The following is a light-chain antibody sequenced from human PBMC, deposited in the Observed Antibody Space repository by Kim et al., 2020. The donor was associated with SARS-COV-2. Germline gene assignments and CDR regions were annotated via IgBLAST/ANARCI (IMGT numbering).Light chain of an antibody. V-gene: IGKV2-30*01. CDR1: QRLVSSDGNTY. CDR3: MQAIYWPYS. J-gene: IGKJ2*03. Sequence: HPASSSCRTSQRLVSSDGNTYLSWFQQRPGQSPRRLISRVSKRDSGVPDRFNGSGSGTDFTLKISRVEAEDVGVYYCMQAIYWPYSFGQGTKLEI. CDR2: RVS.